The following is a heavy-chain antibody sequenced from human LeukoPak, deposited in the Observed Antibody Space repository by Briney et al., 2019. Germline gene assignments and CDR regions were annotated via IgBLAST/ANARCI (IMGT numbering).Heavy chain of an antibody. Sequence: ASVKVSCKASGYTFTSYAMNWVRQAPGQGLEWMGWINTNTGNPTYAQGFTGRFVFSLDTSVSTAYLQISSLKAEDTAVYYCAKDGYDFWSGPSEYYYYYMDVWGKGTTVTVSS. CDR1: GYTFTSYA. D-gene: IGHD3-3*01. CDR2: INTNTGNP. J-gene: IGHJ6*03. CDR3: AKDGYDFWSGPSEYYYYYMDV. V-gene: IGHV7-4-1*02.